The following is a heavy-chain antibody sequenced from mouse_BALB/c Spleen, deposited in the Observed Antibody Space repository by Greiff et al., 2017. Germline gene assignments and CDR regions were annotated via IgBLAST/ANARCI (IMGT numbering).Heavy chain of an antibody. CDR1: GFTFSSFG. J-gene: IGHJ3*01. D-gene: IGHD2-1*01. CDR2: ISSGSSTI. V-gene: IGHV5-17*02. Sequence: EVQGVESGGGLVQPGGSRKLSCAASGFTFSSFGMHWVRQAPEKGLEWVAYISSGSSTIYYADTVKGRFTISRDNPKNTLFLQMTSLRSEDTAMYYCARSHYGNYVWFAYWGQGTLVTVSA. CDR3: ARSHYGNYVWFAY.